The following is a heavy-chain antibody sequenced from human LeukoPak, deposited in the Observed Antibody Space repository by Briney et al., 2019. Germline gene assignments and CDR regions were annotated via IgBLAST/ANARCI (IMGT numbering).Heavy chain of an antibody. V-gene: IGHV4-4*02. CDR1: GGSISSSNW. D-gene: IGHD3/OR15-3a*01. Sequence: SETLSLTCVVSGGSISSSNWWSWVRQPPGKGLEWIGEIYHSGSTYYNPSLKSRVTISVDTSKNQFSLKLSSVTAADTAVYYCARIPYDFLDAFDIWGQGTMVTVSS. J-gene: IGHJ3*02. CDR2: IYHSGST. CDR3: ARIPYDFLDAFDI.